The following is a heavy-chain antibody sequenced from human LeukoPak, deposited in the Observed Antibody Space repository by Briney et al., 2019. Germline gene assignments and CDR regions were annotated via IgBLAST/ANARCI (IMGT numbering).Heavy chain of an antibody. CDR2: IIPRSGTA. CDR3: ARDPAERLRGATYYYYMDV. CDR1: GRTFSTHA. J-gene: IGHJ6*03. V-gene: IGHV1-69*01. Sequence: SVKASCKASGRTFSTHAISWVRQAPGQALEWMGGIIPRSGTANYAQKFQGRVTINVDESTSTAYMELSSLTSGDTAVYYCARDPAERLRGATYYYYMDVWGKGTTVTVSS. D-gene: IGHD1-1*01.